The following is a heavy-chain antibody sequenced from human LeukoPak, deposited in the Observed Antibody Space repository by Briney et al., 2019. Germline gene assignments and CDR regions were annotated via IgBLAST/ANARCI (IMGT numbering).Heavy chain of an antibody. CDR3: ARDRNFRCSSTSCYYYYYMDV. V-gene: IGHV1-2*02. Sequence: ASVKVSCKASGYTFTGYYMHWVRQAPGQGLEWMGWINPNSGGTNYAQKFQGRVTMTRDTSISTAYMELSRLRSDDTAVYYCARDRNFRCSSTSCYYYYYMDVWGKGTTVTVSS. CDR1: GYTFTGYY. J-gene: IGHJ6*03. D-gene: IGHD2-2*01. CDR2: INPNSGGT.